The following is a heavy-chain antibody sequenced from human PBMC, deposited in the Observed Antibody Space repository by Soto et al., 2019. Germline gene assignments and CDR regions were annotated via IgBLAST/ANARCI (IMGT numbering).Heavy chain of an antibody. J-gene: IGHJ6*02. Sequence: GGSLRLSCAASGFTFSSYGMHWVRQAPGKGLEWVAVISYDGSNKYYADSVKGRFTISRDNSKNTLYLQMSSLRAEDTAVYCCVKDGSSGWPYYYGMDVWGQGTTVTVSS. V-gene: IGHV3-30*18. CDR1: GFTFSSYG. CDR3: VKDGSSGWPYYYGMDV. D-gene: IGHD6-19*01. CDR2: ISYDGSNK.